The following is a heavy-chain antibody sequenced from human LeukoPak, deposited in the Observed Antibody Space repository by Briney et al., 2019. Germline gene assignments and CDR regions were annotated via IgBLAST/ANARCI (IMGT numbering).Heavy chain of an antibody. CDR2: ISTSSSYI. CDR3: ARGASVVAGSDNAFDI. J-gene: IGHJ3*02. V-gene: IGHV3-21*01. CDR1: GFTFSSYG. Sequence: PGGSLRLSCAASGFTFSSYGMNWVRQAPGKGLEWVSSISTSSSYIYYADSVKGRFTISRDNARKSLYLQMNSLRADDTAVYYCARGASVVAGSDNAFDIWGQGTMVTVSS. D-gene: IGHD6-19*01.